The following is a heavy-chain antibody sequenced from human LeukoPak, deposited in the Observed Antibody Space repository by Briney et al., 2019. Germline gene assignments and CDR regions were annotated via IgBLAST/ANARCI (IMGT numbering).Heavy chain of an antibody. CDR3: VKWTNYYFAL. J-gene: IGHJ2*01. V-gene: IGHV3-64*01. D-gene: IGHD2-8*01. CDR1: GFSLSSHG. Sequence: GGSLRLSCVASGFSLSSHGMHWVGQAPGKGLEDVSAISSNGISTFYANSVKGRFTVSRDDSKNTVYLQMGSLRAEDMAVYYCVKWTNYYFALWGRGTLVTVSS. CDR2: ISSNGIST.